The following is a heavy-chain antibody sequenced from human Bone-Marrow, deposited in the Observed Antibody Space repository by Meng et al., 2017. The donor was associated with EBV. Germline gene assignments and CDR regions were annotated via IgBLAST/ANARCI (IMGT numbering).Heavy chain of an antibody. CDR3: ASESGRGFTPDY. D-gene: IGHD3-10*01. J-gene: IGHJ4*02. CDR1: GGTFRSDA. CDR2: LIPLSDAP. V-gene: IGHV1-69*01. Sequence: QGQVVQAGAEVKKPGSSVKVSCKPSGGTFRSDAISWVRQAPGQGLEWMGGLIPLSDAPHYAQKFQGRVTITADESTSTHYLDLSGLRAEDTAVYYCASESGRGFTPDYWGQGTLVTVSS.